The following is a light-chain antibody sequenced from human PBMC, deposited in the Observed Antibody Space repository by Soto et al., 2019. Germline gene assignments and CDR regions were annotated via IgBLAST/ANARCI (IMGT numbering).Light chain of an antibody. J-gene: IGLJ1*01. Sequence: QSVLAQPASVSGSPGQSITISCTGTSSDVGGYDFVSWYQHHPGKAPRLIIYQVSNRPSGVSNRFSGSKSGNTASLTISGLQPEDEADYYCAAWDDSTKSHVFGTGTKVTVL. CDR3: AAWDDSTKSHV. V-gene: IGLV2-14*01. CDR2: QVS. CDR1: SSDVGGYDF.